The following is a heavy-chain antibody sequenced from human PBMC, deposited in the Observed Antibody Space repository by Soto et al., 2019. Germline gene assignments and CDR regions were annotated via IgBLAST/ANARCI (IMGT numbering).Heavy chain of an antibody. J-gene: IGHJ4*02. CDR2: IDPSDLYT. D-gene: IGHD1-26*01. V-gene: IGHV5-10-1*01. CDR1: GYIFKSYR. Sequence: GESLKISCKGSGYIFKSYRISWVRQMPGKGLEWMGRIDPSDLYTKYSPSFEGHVTISGDKSTNTAYLQWSSLKASDTAMYYCASHPGMVGELDYWGQGSLVTVSS. CDR3: ASHPGMVGELDY.